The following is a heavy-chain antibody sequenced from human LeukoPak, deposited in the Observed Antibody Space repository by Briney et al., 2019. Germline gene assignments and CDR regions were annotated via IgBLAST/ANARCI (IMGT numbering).Heavy chain of an antibody. CDR1: GGSISSSSYY. Sequence: SETLSLTCTVSGGSISSSSYYWGWIRQPPGKGLEWIGSIYYSGSTYYNPSLKSRVTISVDTSKNQFSLKLSSVTAADTAVYYCASLVGANWFDPWGQGTLVTVSS. V-gene: IGHV4-39*01. CDR3: ASLVGANWFDP. CDR2: IYYSGST. J-gene: IGHJ5*02. D-gene: IGHD1-26*01.